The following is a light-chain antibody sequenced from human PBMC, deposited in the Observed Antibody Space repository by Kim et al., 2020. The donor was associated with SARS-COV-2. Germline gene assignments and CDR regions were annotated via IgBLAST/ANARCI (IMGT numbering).Light chain of an antibody. V-gene: IGLV3-21*04. CDR2: YDS. Sequence: SYELTQPPSVSVAPGKTARITWGGNNIGSKSVHWYQQKPGQAPVLVIYYDSDRPSGIPERFSGSNSGNTATLTISWVEAGDEADYYCQVWDSSSDHPVFGGGTQVTFL. CDR1: NIGSKS. J-gene: IGLJ3*02. CDR3: QVWDSSSDHPV.